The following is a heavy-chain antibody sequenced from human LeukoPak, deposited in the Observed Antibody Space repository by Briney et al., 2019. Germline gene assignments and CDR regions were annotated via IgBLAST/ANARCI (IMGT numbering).Heavy chain of an antibody. CDR1: GFTFSSYY. Sequence: GGSLRLSCAASGFTFSSYYMNWVRQAPGKGLEWVSSISSSSIYIYYADSVKGRFTISRDNSKNTLYLQMNSLRAEDTAVYYCAKEGWIAVAGLLDYWGQGTLVTVSS. V-gene: IGHV3-21*04. J-gene: IGHJ4*02. D-gene: IGHD6-19*01. CDR2: ISSSSIYI. CDR3: AKEGWIAVAGLLDY.